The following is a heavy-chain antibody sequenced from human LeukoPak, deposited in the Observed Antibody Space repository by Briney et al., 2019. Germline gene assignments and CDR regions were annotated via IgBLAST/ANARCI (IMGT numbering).Heavy chain of an antibody. CDR2: FDPEDGET. CDR1: GHTLTELS. J-gene: IGHJ4*02. D-gene: IGHD6-19*01. Sequence: ASVKVSCKVSGHTLTELSMHWVRQAPGKGLEWMGGFDPEDGETIYAQKFQGRVTMTEDTSTDTAYMELSSLRSEDTAVYYCATMIAVASPFDYWGQGTLVTVSS. CDR3: ATMIAVASPFDY. V-gene: IGHV1-24*01.